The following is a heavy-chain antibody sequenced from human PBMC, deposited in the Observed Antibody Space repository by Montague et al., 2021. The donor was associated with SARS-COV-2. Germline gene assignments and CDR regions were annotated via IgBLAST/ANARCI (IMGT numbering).Heavy chain of an antibody. CDR2: IHIGGTS. D-gene: IGHD1/OR15-1a*01. J-gene: IGHJ3*02. Sequence: SETLSLTCTVSGDSISSGGYFWGWIRQPPGKGLEWIASIHIGGTSYLNPSLKSRVTISIDTSKNHFSLRLSSVTAADSAVFYCARWGLNNAFDIWGLGTMITISS. CDR1: GDSISSGGYF. V-gene: IGHV4-39*02. CDR3: ARWGLNNAFDI.